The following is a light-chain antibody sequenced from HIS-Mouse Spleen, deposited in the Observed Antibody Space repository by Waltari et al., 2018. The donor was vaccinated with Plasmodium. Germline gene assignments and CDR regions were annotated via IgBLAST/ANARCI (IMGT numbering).Light chain of an antibody. CDR3: QAWDSSTVV. J-gene: IGLJ2*01. Sequence: SYELTQPPSVSVSPGQTASITCSGDKLGDKYACWYQQKPGPSPVLVIYQDSKLPSGLPERFSGSNSGNTATLTISGTQAMDEADYYCQAWDSSTVVFGGGTKLTVL. CDR1: KLGDKY. V-gene: IGLV3-1*01. CDR2: QDS.